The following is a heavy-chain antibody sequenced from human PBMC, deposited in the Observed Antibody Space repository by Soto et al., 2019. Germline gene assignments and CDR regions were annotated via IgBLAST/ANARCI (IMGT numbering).Heavy chain of an antibody. J-gene: IGHJ6*03. D-gene: IGHD3-10*01. CDR1: GGSISSYY. Sequence: PSETLSLTCTVSGGSISSYYWSWIRQPPGKGLEWIGYIYYSGSTNYNPSLKSRVTISVDTSKNQFSLKLSSVTTADTAVYYCARGRNELLWFGELLPNRQLYYYYMDVWGKGTTVTVS. CDR2: IYYSGST. V-gene: IGHV4-59*01. CDR3: ARGRNELLWFGELLPNRQLYYYYMDV.